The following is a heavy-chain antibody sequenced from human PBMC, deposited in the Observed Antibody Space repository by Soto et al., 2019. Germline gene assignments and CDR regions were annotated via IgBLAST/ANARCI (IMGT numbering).Heavy chain of an antibody. V-gene: IGHV1-3*01. J-gene: IGHJ6*02. D-gene: IGHD2-21*02. CDR3: AIEYCGGDCYSAARYGMDV. CDR2: INAGNGNT. CDR1: GYTFTSYA. Sequence: QVQLVQSGAEVKKPGASVKVSCKASGYTFTSYAMHWVRQAPGQRLEWMGWINAGNGNTKYSQKFQGRVTITRDTSASTAYMELSSLRSEDTAVHYCAIEYCGGDCYSAARYGMDVWGQGTTFTVS.